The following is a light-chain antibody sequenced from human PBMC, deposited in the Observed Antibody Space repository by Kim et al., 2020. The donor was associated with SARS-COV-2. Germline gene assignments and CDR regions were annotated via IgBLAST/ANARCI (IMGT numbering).Light chain of an antibody. V-gene: IGLV7-46*01. CDR1: TGAVTSGHY. CDR3: LLSRGV. CDR2: DTS. Sequence: QAVVTQEPSLTVSPGGTVTLTCGSSTGAVTSGHYPYWFQQKPGQAPRTLIYDTSNKHSWTPARFSGSLLGGKAALTLSGAQPEDEAEYYCLLSRGVFGGGTQLTVL. J-gene: IGLJ2*01.